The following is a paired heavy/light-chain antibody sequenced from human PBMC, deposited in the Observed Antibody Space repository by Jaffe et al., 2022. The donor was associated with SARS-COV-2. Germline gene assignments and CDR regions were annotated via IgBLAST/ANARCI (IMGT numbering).Light chain of an antibody. CDR2: WAS. CDR1: QSLLYSVNNKNY. V-gene: IGKV4-1*01. Sequence: DIVMTQSPDSLAVSLGERATINCKSSQSLLYSVNNKNYLAWYQHKPGQPPKLVIYWASTREVGVPDRFSGSGSGTDFTLTISSLQAEDVAVYYCQQYYSSPHTFGQGTKLKIK. J-gene: IGKJ2*01. CDR3: QQYYSSPHT.
Heavy chain of an antibody. D-gene: IGHD5-12*01. CDR3: AKGTYSVHNSGYYYGLDV. CDR1: GFTLRKYA. Sequence: EVLLLESGGGLAQPGGSLRLSCVASGFTLRKYAMTWVRQAPGKGLEWISIITSSGGSTDYADSVKGRFTISRDNSGNTLYLQMDTLRAEDTAVYYCAKGTYSVHNSGYYYGLDVWGQGTTVTVSS. J-gene: IGHJ6*02. V-gene: IGHV3-23*01. CDR2: ITSSGGST.